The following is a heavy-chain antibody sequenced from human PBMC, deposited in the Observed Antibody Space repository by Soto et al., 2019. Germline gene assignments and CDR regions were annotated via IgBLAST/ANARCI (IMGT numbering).Heavy chain of an antibody. J-gene: IGHJ6*02. CDR2: VWYDGGNE. CDR1: GFTFSGFG. CDR3: VRDGGYCSGGSCYSYAMDV. Sequence: QVQLVESGGGVVQPGASLRLSCAASGFTFSGFGLHWVRQAPGKGLEWVAVVWYDGGNEYYADSMKGRFTISRDNSKNTLYLQLNSLRAEDTAVYYCVRDGGYCSGGSCYSYAMDVWGQGTTVTVSS. V-gene: IGHV3-33*01. D-gene: IGHD2-15*01.